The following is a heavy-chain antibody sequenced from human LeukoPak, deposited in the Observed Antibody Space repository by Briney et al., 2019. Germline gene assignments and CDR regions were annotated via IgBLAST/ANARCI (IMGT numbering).Heavy chain of an antibody. CDR2: IYYSGST. Sequence: SETLYLTCTVSGASISSSSYYWGWIRQPRGKGLEWIGSIYYSGSTHYNPSLKSRVTISVDTSKNQFSLKLSSVTAADTAVYYCARLGIGLLDYWGQGTLVTVSS. J-gene: IGHJ4*02. D-gene: IGHD2-21*02. CDR1: GASISSSSYY. V-gene: IGHV4-39*01. CDR3: ARLGIGLLDY.